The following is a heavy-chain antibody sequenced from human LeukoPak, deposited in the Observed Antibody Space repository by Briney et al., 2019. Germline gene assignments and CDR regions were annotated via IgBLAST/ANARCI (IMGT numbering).Heavy chain of an antibody. J-gene: IGHJ4*02. D-gene: IGHD3-22*01. CDR3: ARPLATDSSGSMRF. CDR2: ISSSSSYI. Sequence: GGSLRLSCAASGFTFSSYSMNWVRQAPGKGLEWVSSISSSSSYIYYADSVKGRFTISRDNAKNSLYLRMNSPRAEDTAVYYCARPLATDSSGSMRFWGQGTLVTVSS. V-gene: IGHV3-21*01. CDR1: GFTFSSYS.